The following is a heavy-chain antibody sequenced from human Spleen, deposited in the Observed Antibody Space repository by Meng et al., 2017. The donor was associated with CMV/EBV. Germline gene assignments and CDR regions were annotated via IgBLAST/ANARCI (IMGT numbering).Heavy chain of an antibody. D-gene: IGHD2-2*01. V-gene: IGHV1-69*05. Sequence: SVKVSCKASGGTFSSYAISWVRQAPGQGLEWMGGIIPIFGTANYAQKFQGRVTITTDESTSTAYMELSSLRSEDTAMYYCARSGIIGLNYQNWFDPWGQGTLVTVSS. CDR2: IIPIFGTA. CDR1: GGTFSSYA. CDR3: ARSGIIGLNYQNWFDP. J-gene: IGHJ5*02.